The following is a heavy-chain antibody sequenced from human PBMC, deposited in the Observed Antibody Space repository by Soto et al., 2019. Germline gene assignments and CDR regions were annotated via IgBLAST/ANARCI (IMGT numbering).Heavy chain of an antibody. CDR1: GFTFSSYS. D-gene: IGHD6-13*01. V-gene: IGHV3-21*01. J-gene: IGHJ4*02. Sequence: EVQLVASGGGLVKPGGSLRLSCAASGFTFSSYSMNWVRQAPGKGLEWVSSISSSSSYIYYADSVKGRFTISRDNAKNSLYLQMNSLRAEDTAVYYCARDTGPAAAETKSDYWGQGNLVTVAS. CDR3: ARDTGPAAAETKSDY. CDR2: ISSSSSYI.